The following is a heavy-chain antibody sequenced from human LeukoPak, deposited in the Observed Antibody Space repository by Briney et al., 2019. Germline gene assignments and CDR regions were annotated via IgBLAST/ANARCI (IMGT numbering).Heavy chain of an antibody. J-gene: IGHJ4*02. CDR1: GFTFSSNA. CDR3: VRGDTRDY. V-gene: IGHV3-21*01. D-gene: IGHD2-2*01. Sequence: GGSLRLSCTASGFTFSSNAMNWARQAPGKGLEWVSSISNDGSYSHYADSVKGRFTISRDNAKNSLYVQMNSLRAEDTAVYYCVRGDTRDYWGQGTLVTVSS. CDR2: ISNDGSYS.